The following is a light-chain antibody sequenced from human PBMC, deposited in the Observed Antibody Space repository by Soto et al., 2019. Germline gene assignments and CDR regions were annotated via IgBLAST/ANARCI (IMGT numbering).Light chain of an antibody. J-gene: IGKJ1*01. V-gene: IGKV3-20*01. CDR2: GAS. CDR1: QSVSSNY. CDR3: QQYGSSRWT. Sequence: EIVLTQSPGTLSLSPGERVTLSCRDSQSVSSNYLAWYQQNPGQAPRLLIYGASSRATGIPDRFSGSGSGTVFTLTISRLEPEDFAVYYCQQYGSSRWTFGPGTKVEIK.